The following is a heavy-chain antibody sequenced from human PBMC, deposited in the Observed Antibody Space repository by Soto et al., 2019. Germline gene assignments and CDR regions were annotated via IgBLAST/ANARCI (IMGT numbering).Heavy chain of an antibody. D-gene: IGHD3-10*01. J-gene: IGHJ5*02. CDR2: MYHSGTF. CDR3: ARAQFYSGSGNYNNLMFDA. V-gene: IGHV4-30-2*01. Sequence: SETLSLTCAVSGGSIGGVGYSWSWIRQPPGGGLEWIGYMYHSGTFLKSPSLKTRLTMSLDMSKNQFSLTLNSMNAAETAVYYCARAQFYSGSGNYNNLMFDAWGEGIQVIVSS. CDR1: GGSIGGVGYS.